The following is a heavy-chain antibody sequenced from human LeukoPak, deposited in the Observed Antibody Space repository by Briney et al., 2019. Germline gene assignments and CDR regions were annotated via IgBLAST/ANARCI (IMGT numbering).Heavy chain of an antibody. V-gene: IGHV1-69*05. CDR1: GGTFSSYA. Sequence: SVKVSCKASGGTFSSYAISWVRQAPGQGLEWMGSIILIFGTANYAQKFQGRVTITTDESTSTAYMELTSLTSEDTAVYYCARSEMDLVVGTWGQGTLVTVSS. D-gene: IGHD2-15*01. CDR3: ARSEMDLVVGT. J-gene: IGHJ5*02. CDR2: IILIFGTA.